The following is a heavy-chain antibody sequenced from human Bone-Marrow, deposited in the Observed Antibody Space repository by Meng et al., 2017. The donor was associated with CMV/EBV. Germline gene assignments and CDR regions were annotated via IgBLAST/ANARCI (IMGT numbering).Heavy chain of an antibody. D-gene: IGHD2-2*01. CDR2: ISSSGSTI. CDR1: GFTFNTYS. Sequence: GESLKISCAASGFTFNTYSMNWIRQAPGKGLEWVSYISSSGSTIYYADSVKGRFTISRDNAKNSLYLQMNSLRAEDTAVYYCASPIVVVPAALAGAYGMDVWGQGTTVTVSS. V-gene: IGHV3-48*04. CDR3: ASPIVVVPAALAGAYGMDV. J-gene: IGHJ6*02.